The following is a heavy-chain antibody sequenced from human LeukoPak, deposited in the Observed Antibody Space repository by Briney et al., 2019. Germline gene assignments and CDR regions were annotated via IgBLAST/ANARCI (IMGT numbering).Heavy chain of an antibody. J-gene: IGHJ6*02. CDR1: GGTFSSYA. CDR2: IIPIFGTA. D-gene: IGHD1-14*01. V-gene: IGHV1-69*13. Sequence: ASVKVSCKASGGTFSSYAISWVRQAPGQGLEWMGGIIPIFGTANYAQKFQGRVTITADESTSTAYMELSSLRSEDTAVYYCAQQTSITGPAFGYYGMDVWGQGTTVTVSS. CDR3: AQQTSITGPAFGYYGMDV.